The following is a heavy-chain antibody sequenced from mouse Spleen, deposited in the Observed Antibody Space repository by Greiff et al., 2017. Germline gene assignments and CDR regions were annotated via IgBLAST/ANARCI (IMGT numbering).Heavy chain of an antibody. CDR1: GYTFTDYY. D-gene: IGHD2-14*01. Sequence: EVQLQQSGPELVKPGASVKISCKASGYTFTDYYMNWVKQSHGKSLEWIGDINPNNGGTSYNQKFKGKATLTVDKSSSTAYMELRSLTSEDSAVYYCAREGDYYRAWFAYWGQGTLVTVSA. CDR3: AREGDYYRAWFAY. J-gene: IGHJ3*01. CDR2: INPNNGGT. V-gene: IGHV1-26*01.